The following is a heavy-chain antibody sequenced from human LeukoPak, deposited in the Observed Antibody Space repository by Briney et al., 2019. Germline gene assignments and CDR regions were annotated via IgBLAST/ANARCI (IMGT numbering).Heavy chain of an antibody. J-gene: IGHJ4*02. CDR1: GFTFGIFR. V-gene: IGHV3-48*04. CDR2: ITQTSSTI. D-gene: IGHD3-16*01. Sequence: GGSLRLSCAASGFTFGIFRMSWVHQIPGKGLEWLSYITQTSSTIYYADSVKGRFTISRDNAKNSLYLQINSLRAEDTAIYYCARMNYISSGWGAPFDYWGQGTLVTVSS. CDR3: ARMNYISSGWGAPFDY.